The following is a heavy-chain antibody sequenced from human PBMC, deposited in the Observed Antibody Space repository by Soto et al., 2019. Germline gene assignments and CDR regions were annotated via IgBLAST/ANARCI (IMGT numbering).Heavy chain of an antibody. D-gene: IGHD3-10*01. CDR3: ARRTDFRAWFDP. V-gene: IGHV4-39*01. CDR2: IYYSGST. CDR1: GGSISSSSYY. J-gene: IGHJ5*02. Sequence: KTSETLSLTCTVSGGSISSSSYYWGWIRQPPGKGLEWIGSIYYSGSTYYNPSLKSRVTISVDTSKNQFSLKLSSVTAADTAVYYCARRTDFRAWFDPWGQGTLVTVSS.